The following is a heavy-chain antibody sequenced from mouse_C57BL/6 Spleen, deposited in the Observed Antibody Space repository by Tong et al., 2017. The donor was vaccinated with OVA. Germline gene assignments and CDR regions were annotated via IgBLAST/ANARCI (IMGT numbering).Heavy chain of an antibody. CDR3: ARADDGYFFDY. J-gene: IGHJ2*01. Sequence: EVQLQESGPELVKPGASVKIPCKASGYTFTDYNMDWVKQSHGKSLEWIGDINPNNGGTIYNQKFKGKATLTVDTSSSTAYMQLSSLTSEDSAIYFCARADDGYFFDYWGQGTTLTVSS. CDR2: INPNNGGT. V-gene: IGHV1-18*01. D-gene: IGHD2-3*01. CDR1: GYTFTDYN.